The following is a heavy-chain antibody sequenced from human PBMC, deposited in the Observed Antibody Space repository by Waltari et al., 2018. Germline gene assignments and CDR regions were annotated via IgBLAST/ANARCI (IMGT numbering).Heavy chain of an antibody. D-gene: IGHD6-13*01. J-gene: IGHJ4*02. CDR3: ARDQVLNIAAAGIYGY. CDR1: GFTFSSYS. V-gene: IGHV3-48*01. Sequence: EVQLVESGGGLVQPGESLRLSCAASGFTFSSYSMNWVRQAPGKGLEWVSYISSSSSTIYYADSVKGRFTISRDNAKNSLYLQMNSLRAEDTAVYYCARDQVLNIAAAGIYGYWGQGTLVTVSS. CDR2: ISSSSSTI.